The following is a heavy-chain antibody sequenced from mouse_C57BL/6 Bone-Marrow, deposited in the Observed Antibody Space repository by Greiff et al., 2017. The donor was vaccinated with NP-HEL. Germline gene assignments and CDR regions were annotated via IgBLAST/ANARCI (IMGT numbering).Heavy chain of an antibody. V-gene: IGHV5-15*01. CDR3: ARLQLGYYYAMDY. J-gene: IGHJ4*01. Sequence: EVMLVESGGGLVQPGGSLKLSCAASGFTFSDYGMAWVRQAPRKGPEWVAFISNLAYSIYYADTVTGRFTISRENAKNTLYLEMSSLRSEDTAMYYCARLQLGYYYAMDYRGQGTSVTVSS. D-gene: IGHD4-1*02. CDR1: GFTFSDYG. CDR2: ISNLAYSI.